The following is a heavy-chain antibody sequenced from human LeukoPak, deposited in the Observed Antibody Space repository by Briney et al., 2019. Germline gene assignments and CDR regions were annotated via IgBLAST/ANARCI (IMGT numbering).Heavy chain of an antibody. CDR3: ARELFPPHYYMDV. CDR1: GFTFSSYS. Sequence: GGSLRLSCAASGFTFSSYSMNWVRQAPGKGLEWVSSISSSSSYIYYADSVKGRFTISRDNTKNSLNLQMNSLRAEDTAVYYCARELFPPHYYMDVWGKGTTVTVSS. V-gene: IGHV3-21*01. CDR2: ISSSSSYI. D-gene: IGHD2-21*01. J-gene: IGHJ6*03.